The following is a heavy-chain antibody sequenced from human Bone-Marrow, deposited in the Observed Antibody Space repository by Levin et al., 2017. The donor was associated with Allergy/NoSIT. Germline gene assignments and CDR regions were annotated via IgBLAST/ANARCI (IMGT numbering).Heavy chain of an antibody. CDR3: ARPKVATGDWYFDL. CDR1: EFTFSSYG. D-gene: IGHD5-12*01. J-gene: IGHJ2*01. CDR2: IGGTSGTI. Sequence: GGSLRLSCAASEFTFSSYGMSWVRQAPGKGLEWISYIGGTSGTIYYADSVKGRFTISRDNAKNSLFLQMNSLRDEDTAVYYCARPKVATGDWYFDLWGRGTLVTVSS. V-gene: IGHV3-48*02.